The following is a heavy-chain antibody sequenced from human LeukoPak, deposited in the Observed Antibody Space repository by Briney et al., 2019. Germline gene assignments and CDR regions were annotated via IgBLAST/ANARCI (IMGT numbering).Heavy chain of an antibody. CDR2: ISSSGGTI. CDR3: ARAKMATAGGVFDY. D-gene: IGHD5-24*01. J-gene: IGHJ4*02. Sequence: PGGSLRLSCAASGFTFSSYEMNWVRQAPGKGLGWVSYISSSGGTIYYADSVRGRFTISRDNAKKSLYLQMNSLRAEDTAVYYCARAKMATAGGVFDYWGQGTLVTVSS. CDR1: GFTFSSYE. V-gene: IGHV3-48*03.